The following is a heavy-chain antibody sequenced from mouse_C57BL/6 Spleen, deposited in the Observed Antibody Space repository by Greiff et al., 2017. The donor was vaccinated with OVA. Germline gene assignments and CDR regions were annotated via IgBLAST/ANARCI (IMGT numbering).Heavy chain of an antibody. J-gene: IGHJ2*01. CDR1: GYTFTSYW. V-gene: IGHV1-59*01. D-gene: IGHD4-1*01. CDR2: IDPSDSYT. Sequence: QVQLQQPGAELVRPGTSVKLSCKASGYTFTSYWMHWVKQRPGQGLEWIGVIDPSDSYTNYNQKFKGKATLTVDTSSSTAYMQLSSLTSEDSAVYYCASGSLNWDDWGQGTTLTVSS. CDR3: ASGSLNWDD.